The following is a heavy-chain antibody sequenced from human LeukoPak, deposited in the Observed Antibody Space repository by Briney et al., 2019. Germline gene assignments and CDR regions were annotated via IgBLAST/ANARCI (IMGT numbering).Heavy chain of an antibody. Sequence: GSSVKVSCKASGGTFSSYAISWARQAPGQGLEWMGRIIPILGIANYAQKFQGRVTITADKSTSTAYMELSSLRSEDTAVYYCARDPVSGLRSPGYFYYWGQGTLVTVSS. CDR1: GGTFSSYA. D-gene: IGHD5-12*01. V-gene: IGHV1-69*04. J-gene: IGHJ4*02. CDR3: ARDPVSGLRSPGYFYY. CDR2: IIPILGIA.